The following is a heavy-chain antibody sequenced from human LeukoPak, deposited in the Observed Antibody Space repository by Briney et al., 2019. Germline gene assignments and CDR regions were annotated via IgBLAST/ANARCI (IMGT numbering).Heavy chain of an antibody. CDR1: GGSISSSNW. Sequence: PSETLSLTCAVSGGSISSSNWWSWVRQPPGKGLEWIGEIYHSGSTNYNPSLKSRVTIPVDKSKNQSSLKLSSVTAADTAVYYCARGPLAGPFDYWGQGTLVTVSS. V-gene: IGHV4-4*02. CDR3: ARGPLAGPFDY. D-gene: IGHD6-19*01. CDR2: IYHSGST. J-gene: IGHJ4*02.